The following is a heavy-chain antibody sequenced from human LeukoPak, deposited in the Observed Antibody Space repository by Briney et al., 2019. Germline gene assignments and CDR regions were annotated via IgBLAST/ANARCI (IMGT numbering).Heavy chain of an antibody. CDR2: MNPNSGNT. CDR3: ARAVSCSSTSCYYFDY. J-gene: IGHJ4*02. V-gene: IGHV1-8*02. D-gene: IGHD2-2*01. CDR1: GYTFTSYD. Sequence: ASVKVSCKXSGYTFTSYDINWVRQATGQGLERMGWMNPNSGNTGYAQKFQGRVTITRNTSISTAYMEVSSLRSEDTAVYYCARAVSCSSTSCYYFDYWGQGTLVTVSS.